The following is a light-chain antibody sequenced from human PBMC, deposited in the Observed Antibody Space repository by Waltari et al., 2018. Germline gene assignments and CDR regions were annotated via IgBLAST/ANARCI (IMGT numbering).Light chain of an antibody. CDR2: GTS. CDR1: QSVGRS. V-gene: IGKV3-20*01. CDR3: QHYVRLPGT. J-gene: IGKJ1*01. Sequence: EIVLTQSPGTLSLSPGERATLSCRASQSVGRSLAWYQQKPGRAPRLLLYGTSTRATGIPDRFSDSGSGTDFSLSISRLEPEDFAVYYCQHYVRLPGTCGQGTKVEIK.